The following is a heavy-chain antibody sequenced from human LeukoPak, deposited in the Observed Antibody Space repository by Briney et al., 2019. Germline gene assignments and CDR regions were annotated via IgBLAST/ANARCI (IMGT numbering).Heavy chain of an antibody. Sequence: PSETLSLTCTVSGGSISSSSYYWGWIRQPPGKGLEWIGSIYYSGSTYYNPSLKSRVIISVDTSKNQFSLKLSSVTAADTAVYYCARQSMGSYYYYWGQGTLVTVSS. CDR2: IYYSGST. CDR3: ARQSMGSYYYY. J-gene: IGHJ4*02. CDR1: GGSISSSSYY. V-gene: IGHV4-39*01. D-gene: IGHD1-26*01.